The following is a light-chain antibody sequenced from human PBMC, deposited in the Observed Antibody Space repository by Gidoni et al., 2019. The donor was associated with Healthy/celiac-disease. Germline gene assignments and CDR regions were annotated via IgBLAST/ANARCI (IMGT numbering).Light chain of an antibody. V-gene: IGLV2-14*01. Sequence: QSALTQPVSVSGSPGQSITISFTGTSSDVGGYNDVSWYQQHPGKAPKLMIYEVSNRPSGVSNRFSGSKSGNTASLTISGLQAEDEADYYCSSYTSSSKVFGGGTKLTVL. CDR1: SSDVGGYND. J-gene: IGLJ3*02. CDR3: SSYTSSSKV. CDR2: EVS.